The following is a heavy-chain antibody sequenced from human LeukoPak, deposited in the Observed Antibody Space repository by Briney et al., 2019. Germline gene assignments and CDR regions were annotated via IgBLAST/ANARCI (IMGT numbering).Heavy chain of an antibody. J-gene: IGHJ4*02. Sequence: SVKVSCKASGGTFSSHAISWVRQAPGQGLEWMGRIIPIFGTANYAQKFQGRVTITTDESTSTAYMELSSLRSEDTAVYYCAREARDVVAYCGGDCDPPFYYLDYWGQGTLVTVSS. D-gene: IGHD2-21*02. CDR1: GGTFSSHA. CDR2: IIPIFGTA. V-gene: IGHV1-69*05. CDR3: AREARDVVAYCGGDCDPPFYYLDY.